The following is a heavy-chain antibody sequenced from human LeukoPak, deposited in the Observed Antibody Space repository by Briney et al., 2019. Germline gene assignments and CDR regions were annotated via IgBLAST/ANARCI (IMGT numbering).Heavy chain of an antibody. V-gene: IGHV3-30*02. CDR3: AKDSVDFWSGYFDAFDI. D-gene: IGHD3-3*01. Sequence: GSLRLSCAASGFTFSSYGMHWVRQAPGKGLEWVAFIRYDGSNKYYADSVKGRFTISRDNSKNTLYLQMNSLRAEDTAVYYCAKDSVDFWSGYFDAFDIWGQGTMVTVSS. J-gene: IGHJ3*02. CDR1: GFTFSSYG. CDR2: IRYDGSNK.